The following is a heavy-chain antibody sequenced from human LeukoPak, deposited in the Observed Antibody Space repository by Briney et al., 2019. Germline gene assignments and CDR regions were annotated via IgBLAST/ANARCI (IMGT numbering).Heavy chain of an antibody. CDR1: GCTFTSYY. J-gene: IGHJ4*02. V-gene: IGHV1-46*03. D-gene: IGHD6-19*01. CDR3: ARISIAVAGTIDY. CDR2: INPSGGST. Sequence: ASVKVSCKASGCTFTSYYMHWVRQAPGQGLVWMGIINPSGGSTSYAQKFQGRVTMTRDTSTSTVYMELSSLRSEDTAVYYCARISIAVAGTIDYWGQGTLVTVSS.